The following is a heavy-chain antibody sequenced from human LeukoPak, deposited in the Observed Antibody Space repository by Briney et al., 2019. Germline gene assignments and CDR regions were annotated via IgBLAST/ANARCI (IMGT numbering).Heavy chain of an antibody. Sequence: GGSLRVSCAASGFTFSDYSMNWVRQAPGKGLEWVSYIDGSCDTIYYADSVKGRFTISRDNAKNSLDLQMNSLRDEGTAVYYCSRRFDCWGQGTLGTVSP. CDR3: SRRFDC. CDR2: IDGSCDTI. V-gene: IGHV3-48*02. CDR1: GFTFSDYS. J-gene: IGHJ4*02.